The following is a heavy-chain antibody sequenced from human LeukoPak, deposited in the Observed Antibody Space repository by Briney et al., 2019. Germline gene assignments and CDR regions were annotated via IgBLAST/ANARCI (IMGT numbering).Heavy chain of an antibody. D-gene: IGHD2-8*02. J-gene: IGHJ4*02. Sequence: SETLSLTCTVSVGSISSHYWNWIRQPPGKGLEWIGYVFYTGYTNYNPSLKSRVTILLDTSNKQFSLRLSSVTAADTAVYYCATLGASGPDYWGQGTLVTVSS. CDR1: VGSISSHY. CDR2: VFYTGYT. CDR3: ATLGASGPDY. V-gene: IGHV4-59*08.